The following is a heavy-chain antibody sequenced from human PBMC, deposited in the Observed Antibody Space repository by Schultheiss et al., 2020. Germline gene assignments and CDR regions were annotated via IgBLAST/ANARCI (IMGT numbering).Heavy chain of an antibody. CDR3: ARGELRAHSSGWVYYYYGMDV. D-gene: IGHD6-19*01. Sequence: GGSLRLSCAASGFTFSSYGMHWVRQAPGKGLEWVSYISSSSSTIYYADSVKGRFTISRDNSKNTLYLQMNSLRAEDTAVYYCARGELRAHSSGWVYYYYGMDVWGKGTTVTVAS. CDR1: GFTFSSYG. V-gene: IGHV3-48*01. CDR2: ISSSSSTI. J-gene: IGHJ6*04.